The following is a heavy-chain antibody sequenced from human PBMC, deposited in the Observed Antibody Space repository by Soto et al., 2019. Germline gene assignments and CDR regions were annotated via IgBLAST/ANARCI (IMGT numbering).Heavy chain of an antibody. Sequence: GGSLRLSCAASGFTFSSYAMHWVRQAPGKGLEWVAVISYDGSNKYYADSVKGRFTISRDNSKNTLYLQMNSLRAEDTAVYYSGKNQELGYCSGGSCYYFDYWGQGPRVTVS. V-gene: IGHV3-30*18. D-gene: IGHD2-15*01. CDR1: GFTFSSYA. CDR3: GKNQELGYCSGGSCYYFDY. J-gene: IGHJ4*02. CDR2: ISYDGSNK.